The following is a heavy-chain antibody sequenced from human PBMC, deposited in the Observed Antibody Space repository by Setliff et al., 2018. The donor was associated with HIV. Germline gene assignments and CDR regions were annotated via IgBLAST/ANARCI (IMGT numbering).Heavy chain of an antibody. CDR3: ARDGGLDANNAFDI. J-gene: IGHJ3*02. CDR1: SGSISSNSYY. D-gene: IGHD3-16*01. Sequence: PSETLSLTCTVSSGSISSNSYYWGWIRQPPGKGLEWIGSIYYSGSTYYNPSLKSRVTISVDTSKNQFSPKLSSVTAADTAVYYCARDGGLDANNAFDIWGQGTMVTVSS. V-gene: IGHV4-39*07. CDR2: IYYSGST.